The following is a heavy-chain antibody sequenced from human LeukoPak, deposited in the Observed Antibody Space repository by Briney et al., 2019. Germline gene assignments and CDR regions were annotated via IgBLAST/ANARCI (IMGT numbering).Heavy chain of an antibody. CDR3: TTDSRYYDYVWGSYRVPY. D-gene: IGHD3-16*02. CDR2: IKSKTDGGTT. V-gene: IGHV3-15*01. CDR1: GFTFSNAW. Sequence: GGSLRLSCAASGFTFSNAWMSWVRQAPGKGLEWVGRIKSKTDGGTTDYAAPVKGRFTISRDDSKNTLYLQMNSLKTEDTAVYYCTTDSRYYDYVWGSYRVPYWGQGTLVTVSS. J-gene: IGHJ4*02.